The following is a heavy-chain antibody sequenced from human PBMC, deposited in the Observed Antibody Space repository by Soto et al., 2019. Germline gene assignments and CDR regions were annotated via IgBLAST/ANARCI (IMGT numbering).Heavy chain of an antibody. CDR1: GYTFTSYA. Sequence: ASVKVSCKASGYTFTSYAMHWVRQAPGQRLEWMGWINAGNGNTKYSQKFQGRVTITRDTSASTAYMELSSLRSEDTAVYYCAREGLVTKYGLLYMDVWGKGTTVTVS. D-gene: IGHD4-17*01. CDR2: INAGNGNT. J-gene: IGHJ6*03. V-gene: IGHV1-3*01. CDR3: AREGLVTKYGLLYMDV.